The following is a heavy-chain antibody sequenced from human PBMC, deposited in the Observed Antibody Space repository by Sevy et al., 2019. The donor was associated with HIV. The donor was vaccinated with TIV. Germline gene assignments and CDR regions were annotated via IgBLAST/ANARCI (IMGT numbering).Heavy chain of an antibody. Sequence: ASVKVSCKASGYTFTGYFMHWVRQAPGQGLEWMGRINPNSGDINYAQKFQDRVTMTRDTSISTTYMELSRLRSDDTAIYYCARVRVGATMDFDYWGQGALVTVSS. D-gene: IGHD1-26*01. J-gene: IGHJ4*02. CDR3: ARVRVGATMDFDY. V-gene: IGHV1-2*06. CDR2: INPNSGDI. CDR1: GYTFTGYF.